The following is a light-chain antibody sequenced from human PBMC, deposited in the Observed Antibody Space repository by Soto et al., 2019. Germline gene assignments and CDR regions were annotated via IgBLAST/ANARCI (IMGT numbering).Light chain of an antibody. V-gene: IGKV1-5*01. J-gene: IGKJ1*01. CDR1: QSISNR. Sequence: DIQMTQSPSTLSASVGDRVTITFLASQSISNRLAWYQQKPGKAPKVPIYDASSLQSGVPLRFSGSGSGTEFTLTISSLQPDDFATYYCQQYNGYPLTFGQGTKVDIK. CDR2: DAS. CDR3: QQYNGYPLT.